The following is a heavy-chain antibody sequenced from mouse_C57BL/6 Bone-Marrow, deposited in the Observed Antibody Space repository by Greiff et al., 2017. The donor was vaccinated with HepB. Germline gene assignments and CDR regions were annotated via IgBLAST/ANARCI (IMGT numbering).Heavy chain of an antibody. V-gene: IGHV1-26*01. Sequence: EVQLQQSGPELVKPGASVKISCKASGYTFTDYYMNWVKQSHGKSLEWIGDINPNNGGTSYNQKFKGKATLTVDKSSSTAYMELRSLTSEDSAVYYCARTDGYYDDYWGQGTTLTVSS. CDR3: ARTDGYYDDY. D-gene: IGHD2-3*01. J-gene: IGHJ2*01. CDR2: INPNNGGT. CDR1: GYTFTDYY.